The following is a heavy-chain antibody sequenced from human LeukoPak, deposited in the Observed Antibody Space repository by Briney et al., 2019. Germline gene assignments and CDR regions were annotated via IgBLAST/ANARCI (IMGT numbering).Heavy chain of an antibody. CDR1: GVTVSSNY. CDR2: IYSGGNT. D-gene: IGHD6-13*01. V-gene: IGHV3-53*01. Sequence: GSLRLSCAASGVTVSSNYMSWVRQAPGRWLEWGSVIYSGGNTYYADSVKGRFIISRDNSKNTLYLQVNSLRAEDTAVYYCARGPKGSSWPALIYYFDHWGQGTLVTVSS. J-gene: IGHJ4*02. CDR3: ARGPKGSSWPALIYYFDH.